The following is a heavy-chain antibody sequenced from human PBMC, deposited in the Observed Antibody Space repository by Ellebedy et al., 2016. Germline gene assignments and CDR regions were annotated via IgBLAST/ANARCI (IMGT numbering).Heavy chain of an antibody. CDR2: ISASGGNI. V-gene: IGHV3-48*01. Sequence: GESLKISXEGSGFSFSSYAMSWVRQAPGRGLEWVAYISASGGNIFYADSVRGRFTISRDNVKNSLFLQMNGLRAEDSALYYCARDRFGGNKGNAFDYWGQGSLVTVSS. CDR1: GFSFSSYA. J-gene: IGHJ4*02. CDR3: ARDRFGGNKGNAFDY. D-gene: IGHD3-10*01.